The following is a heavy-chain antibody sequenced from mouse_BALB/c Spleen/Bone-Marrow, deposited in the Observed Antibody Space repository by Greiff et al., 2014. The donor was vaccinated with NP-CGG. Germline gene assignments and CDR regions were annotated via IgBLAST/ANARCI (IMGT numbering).Heavy chain of an antibody. Sequence: QLQHSLAELVKPGASVKLSCTASGFNIKDTYMHCVKQSPEHGLYFILIIYPANGNTKYDPKFQGKATITADTSSNTAYLQLSSLTSEDTAVYYCARGWGAYWGQGTLVTVSA. V-gene: IGHV14-3*02. CDR2: IYPANGNT. CDR1: GFNIKDTY. J-gene: IGHJ3*01. D-gene: IGHD1-1*02. CDR3: ARGWGAY.